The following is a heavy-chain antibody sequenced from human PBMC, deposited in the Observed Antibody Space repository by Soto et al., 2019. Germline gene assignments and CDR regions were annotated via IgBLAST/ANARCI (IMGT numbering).Heavy chain of an antibody. D-gene: IGHD3-10*01. CDR2: NNHSGST. V-gene: IGHV4-34*01. CDR1: GGSFSGYY. Sequence: QVQLQQWGAGLLKPSETLSLTCAVYGGSFSGYYWSWIRQPPGKGLEWIGENNHSGSTNYNPSLKSRVTTSVDTSTDQFSLQPSSVTAAGTAVYYWARGKWFGEVGNWGQGTMVTVSS. J-gene: IGHJ3*01. CDR3: ARGKWFGEVGN.